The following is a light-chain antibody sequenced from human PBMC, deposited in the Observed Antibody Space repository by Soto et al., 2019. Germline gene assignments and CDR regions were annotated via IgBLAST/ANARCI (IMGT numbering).Light chain of an antibody. CDR3: ETWDSNTRV. CDR2: LERSGSY. J-gene: IGLJ1*01. CDR1: SRHITYI. V-gene: IGLV4-60*03. Sequence: QSVLTQSSSASASLGSSVKLTCTLSSRHITYIIAWHQQQPGKDPRYLMKLERSGSYNKGSGVPDRFSGSSSGADRYLTISNLQSEDEADYYCETWDSNTRVFGTGTKVTVL.